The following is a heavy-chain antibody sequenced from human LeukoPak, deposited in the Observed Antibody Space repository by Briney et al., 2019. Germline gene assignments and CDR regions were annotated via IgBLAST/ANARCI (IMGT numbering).Heavy chain of an antibody. CDR1: GYTFTSYA. J-gene: IGHJ4*02. CDR2: INAGNGNT. V-gene: IGHV1-3*01. Sequence: GASVKVSCKASGYTFTSYAMHWVRQAPGQRLEWMGWINAGNGNTKYSQKFQGRVTITRDTSASTAYMELSSLRSEDTAVYYCARGARYGSGSYYVDYWGQGTLVTVSS. CDR3: ARGARYGSGSYYVDY. D-gene: IGHD3-10*01.